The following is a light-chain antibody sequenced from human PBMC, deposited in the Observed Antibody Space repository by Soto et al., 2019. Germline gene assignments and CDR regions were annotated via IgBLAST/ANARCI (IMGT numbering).Light chain of an antibody. V-gene: IGKV3-20*01. CDR1: QSVRSSY. CDR2: DAS. J-gene: IGKJ2*01. CDR3: QQYGSSPQT. Sequence: EIVLTQSPGTLSLSPGERATLSCRASQSVRSSYLAWYQQIPGQAPRLLIHDASNRATGIPDRFSGGGSGTDFTPTISRLEPEDFAVYYCQQYGSSPQTFGQGTKLEIK.